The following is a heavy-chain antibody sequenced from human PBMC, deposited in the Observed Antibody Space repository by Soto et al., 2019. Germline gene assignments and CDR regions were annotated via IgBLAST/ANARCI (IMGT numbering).Heavy chain of an antibody. Sequence: SETLSLTCTVSGGSISSYYWSWIRQPPGKGPEWIGYIYYSGSTNYNPSPKSRVTISVDTSKNQFSLKLSSVTAADTAVYYCAREERGRITLWGQGTLVTVSS. V-gene: IGHV4-59*01. J-gene: IGHJ4*02. CDR1: GGSISSYY. CDR3: AREERGRITL. D-gene: IGHD3-10*01. CDR2: IYYSGST.